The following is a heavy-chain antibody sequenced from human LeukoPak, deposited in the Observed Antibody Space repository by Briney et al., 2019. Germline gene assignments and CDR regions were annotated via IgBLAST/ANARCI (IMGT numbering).Heavy chain of an antibody. Sequence: SETLSLTCTVSGNSISSFFWSWIRQPPGKGLEWIGSIHYSGDSKYNPSLRSRVSLSIDTSKQQFSLRLSSVTAADTAVYYCARDLELERNRWNYFESWGQGALVTVSS. CDR2: IHYSGDS. J-gene: IGHJ4*02. V-gene: IGHV4-59*01. CDR1: GNSISSFF. D-gene: IGHD1-1*01. CDR3: ARDLELERNRWNYFES.